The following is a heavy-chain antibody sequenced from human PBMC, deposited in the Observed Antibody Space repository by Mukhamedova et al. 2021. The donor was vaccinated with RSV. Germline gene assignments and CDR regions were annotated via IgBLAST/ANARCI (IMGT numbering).Heavy chain of an antibody. D-gene: IGHD6-25*01. CDR3: ARGGGSSGPDY. Sequence: EWVSYISTSASTIYYADSLKGRFTISRDNAKNSLYMQMNSLRAEDTAVYYCARGGGSSGPDYWGLGTLVTVPS. V-gene: IGHV3-48*03. CDR2: ISTSASTI. J-gene: IGHJ4*02.